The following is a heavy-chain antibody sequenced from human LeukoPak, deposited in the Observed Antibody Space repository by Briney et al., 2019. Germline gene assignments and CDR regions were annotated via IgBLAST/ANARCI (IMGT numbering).Heavy chain of an antibody. Sequence: GGSLRLACAPSGFTFSSYWMHWVRQAPGKGRVWVSRINTDGSSTSYADSVKGRFTISRGNAKNTLYLQMNSLRAEDTALYYCARDLGAYYDSSDNWFDPWGQGTLVTVSS. J-gene: IGHJ5*02. D-gene: IGHD3-22*01. CDR2: INTDGSST. V-gene: IGHV3-74*01. CDR3: ARDLGAYYDSSDNWFDP. CDR1: GFTFSSYW.